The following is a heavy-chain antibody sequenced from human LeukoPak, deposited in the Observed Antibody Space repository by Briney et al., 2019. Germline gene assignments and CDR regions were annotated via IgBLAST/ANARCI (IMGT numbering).Heavy chain of an antibody. V-gene: IGHV3-33*01. Sequence: PGGSLRLSCAASGFTFSSYGMHWVRQAPGKGLEWVAVIWYDGSNKYYADSVKGRFTISRDNSKNTLYLQMNSLRAEDTAVYCCARDPSGSYYTYYYYYGMDVWGQGTTVTVSS. CDR2: IWYDGSNK. CDR1: GFTFSSYG. CDR3: ARDPSGSYYTYYYYYGMDV. J-gene: IGHJ6*02. D-gene: IGHD1-26*01.